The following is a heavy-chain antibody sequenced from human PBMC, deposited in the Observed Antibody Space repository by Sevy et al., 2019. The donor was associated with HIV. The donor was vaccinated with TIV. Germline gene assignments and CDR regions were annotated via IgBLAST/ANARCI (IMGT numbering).Heavy chain of an antibody. J-gene: IGHJ4*02. CDR3: ARAGGSWALRY. Sequence: GGSLRLSCAASGFIFSDYYMSWIRQAPGKGLEWVSYISGSGNTIYYTESVKGRFTIARDKAKDSLYLQMNSLRAEDTAVYYCARAGGSWALRYWGQGSLVTVSS. V-gene: IGHV3-11*01. CDR2: ISGSGNTI. D-gene: IGHD1-26*01. CDR1: GFIFSDYY.